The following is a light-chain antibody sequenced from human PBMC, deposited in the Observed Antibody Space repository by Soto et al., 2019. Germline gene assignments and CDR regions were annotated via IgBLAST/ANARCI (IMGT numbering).Light chain of an antibody. CDR1: QSVSSSY. V-gene: IGKV3-20*01. Sequence: EIVLTQSPGTLSLSPGERATLSCRASQSVSSSYLAWYQQKPGQAPRLLIYGASSRAPGIPDRFSGSGSGTEFTLTTSRLEPEDFEVYYCQQYGSSPWTVGQGTKVEIK. CDR3: QQYGSSPWT. CDR2: GAS. J-gene: IGKJ1*01.